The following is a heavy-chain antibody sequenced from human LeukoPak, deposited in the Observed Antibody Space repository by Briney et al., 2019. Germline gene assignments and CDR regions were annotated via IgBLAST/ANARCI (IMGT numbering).Heavy chain of an antibody. J-gene: IGHJ4*02. CDR3: ARRRDGYNPELDY. CDR1: GFTFSSYG. D-gene: IGHD5-24*01. V-gene: IGHV3-30*03. Sequence: GGSLRLSCAASGFTFSSYGMHWVRQAPGKGLEWVAVISYDGSNKYYADSVKGRFTISRDNSKNTLYLQMDSLTTEDTALYYCARRRDGYNPELDYWGQGTLVTVSS. CDR2: ISYDGSNK.